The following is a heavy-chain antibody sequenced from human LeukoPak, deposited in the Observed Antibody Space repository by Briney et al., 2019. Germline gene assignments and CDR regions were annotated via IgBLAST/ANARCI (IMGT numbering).Heavy chain of an antibody. D-gene: IGHD4-17*01. CDR2: IYHSGST. CDR1: GGSISSGGYS. V-gene: IGHV4-30-2*01. Sequence: PQTLSLTCAVSGGSISSGGYSWSWLRQPPGKGLEWIGYIYHSGSTYYNPSLKSRVTISVDRSKNQFSLKLSSVTAADTAVYYCARGRTTVTTKVKDYGMDVWGQGTTVTVSS. CDR3: ARGRTTVTTKVKDYGMDV. J-gene: IGHJ6*02.